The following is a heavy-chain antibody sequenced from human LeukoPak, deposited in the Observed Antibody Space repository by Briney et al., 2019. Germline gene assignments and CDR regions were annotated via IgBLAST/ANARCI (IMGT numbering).Heavy chain of an antibody. J-gene: IGHJ4*02. Sequence: GGSLRLSCAASGFTVSDEYMTWVRQAPGKGLEWVSVFHSGGSTYYADSVKGRFTISRDSSKNTLSLQMNSLRAEDSAEYYCARDRYSYGFALDCWGQGTLVTVSS. CDR2: FHSGGST. CDR3: ARDRYSYGFALDC. D-gene: IGHD5-18*01. CDR1: GFTVSDEY. V-gene: IGHV3-66*02.